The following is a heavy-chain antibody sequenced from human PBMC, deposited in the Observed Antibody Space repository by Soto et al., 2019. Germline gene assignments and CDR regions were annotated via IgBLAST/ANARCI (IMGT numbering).Heavy chain of an antibody. CDR1: VGSISSGDYY. CDR2: IYYSGST. J-gene: IGHJ5*02. CDR3: AREGQYQLLYRNWFDP. V-gene: IGHV4-30-4*01. D-gene: IGHD2-2*02. Sequence: SETLSLTCTVSVGSISSGDYYWSWVRQPPGKGLEWIGYIYYSGSTYYNPSLKSRVTISVDTSKNQFSLKLSSVTAADTAVYYCAREGQYQLLYRNWFDPWGQGTLVTVSS.